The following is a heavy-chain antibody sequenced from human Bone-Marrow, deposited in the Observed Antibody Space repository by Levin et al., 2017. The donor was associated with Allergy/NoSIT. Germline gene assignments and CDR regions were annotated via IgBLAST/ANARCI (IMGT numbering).Heavy chain of an antibody. J-gene: IGHJ4*02. V-gene: IGHV1-18*04. CDR3: AREVGGTLTV. CDR1: GYTLSYYG. CDR2: ISGRSGNT. Sequence: GESLKISCKASGYTLSYYGITWVRQAPGQGLEWMGWISGRSGNTNYAQKLQGRVSMTRDTSTNTAYLELRSLTSDDTAVYYCAREVGGTLTVWGQGTLVTVSS. D-gene: IGHD3-9*01.